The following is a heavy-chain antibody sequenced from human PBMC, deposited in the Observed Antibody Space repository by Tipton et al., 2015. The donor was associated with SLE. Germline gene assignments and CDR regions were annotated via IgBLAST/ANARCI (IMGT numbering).Heavy chain of an antibody. V-gene: IGHV4-31*03. Sequence: TLSLTCFVSGASVRSTSYHWGWIRQPPGKGLEWIGYIYYSGSTYYSPSLKSRVVISLDTSKNQVSLRLNSVTAADTAVYYCARSYGSGSFDIWGQGTKVTVS. CDR2: IYYSGST. J-gene: IGHJ3*02. D-gene: IGHD3-10*01. CDR3: ARSYGSGSFDI. CDR1: GASVRSTSYH.